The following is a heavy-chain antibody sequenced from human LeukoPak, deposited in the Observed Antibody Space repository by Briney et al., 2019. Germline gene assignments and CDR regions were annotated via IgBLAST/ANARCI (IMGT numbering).Heavy chain of an antibody. Sequence: QAGGSLRLSCAASGFTLSSYAMSWVRQAPGKGLEWVSGISGSGGSTYYADSVEGRFTISRDNSKNTLYLQMNSLRADDTAVYYRAKLKNIGHRTLNSFDYWGQGTLVTVSS. CDR1: GFTLSSYA. V-gene: IGHV3-23*01. J-gene: IGHJ4*02. D-gene: IGHD2/OR15-2a*01. CDR2: ISGSGGST. CDR3: AKLKNIGHRTLNSFDY.